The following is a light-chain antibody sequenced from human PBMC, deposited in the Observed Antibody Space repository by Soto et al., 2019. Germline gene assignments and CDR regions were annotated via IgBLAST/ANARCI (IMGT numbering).Light chain of an antibody. CDR3: QQYNNWPPWIA. CDR1: QSVSSN. Sequence: ILMPQYPATLSVSQGERATLSCRASQSVSSNLAWYQQKPGQAPRLLIYGASNRATGIPARFSGSGSGTEFTLTISSLQSEDFAVYYCQQYNNWPPWIAFGQGTRLEIK. CDR2: GAS. V-gene: IGKV3-15*01. J-gene: IGKJ5*01.